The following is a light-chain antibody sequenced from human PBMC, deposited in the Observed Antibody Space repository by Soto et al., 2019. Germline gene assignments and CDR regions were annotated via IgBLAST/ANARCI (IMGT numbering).Light chain of an antibody. CDR1: ALPKQH. CDR3: QSADSSGTSWV. J-gene: IGLJ3*02. V-gene: IGLV3-25*02. Sequence: SYELTQPPSVSVSPGQTARITCSVDALPKQHAYWYQQKPGQAPVLVIYKDSERPSGIPERFSGSSSGTTVTLTISGVQAEDEADYYCQSADSSGTSWVFGGGTKLTVL. CDR2: KDS.